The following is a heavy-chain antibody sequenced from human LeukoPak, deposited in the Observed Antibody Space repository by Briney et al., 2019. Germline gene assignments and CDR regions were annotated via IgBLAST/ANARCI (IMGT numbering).Heavy chain of an antibody. D-gene: IGHD3-22*01. CDR3: ARGRRIRGRYYYDSSGYDH. CDR1: GGSFSGYY. CDR2: INHSGST. J-gene: IGHJ4*02. Sequence: SETLSLTCAVYGGSFSGYYWSWLRQPPGKGLEWIGEINHSGSTNYNPSLKSRVTITVDTSKNQFSLKLSSVTAADTAVYYCARGRRIRGRYYYDSSGYDHWGQGTLVTVSS. V-gene: IGHV4-34*01.